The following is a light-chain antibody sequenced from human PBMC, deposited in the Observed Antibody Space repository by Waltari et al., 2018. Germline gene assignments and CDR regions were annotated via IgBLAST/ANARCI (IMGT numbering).Light chain of an antibody. J-gene: IGLJ2*01. CDR1: SSNIGSNY. CDR3: AAWDDSLSGVV. Sequence: QSVLTQPPSASGTPGQRVTISCSGSSSNIGSNYVYWYQQLPGTAPKLLIYRNNQRPSGVPGRFSGSKSGTSASLAISWLRSEDEADYYCAAWDDSLSGVVFGGGTKLTVL. V-gene: IGLV1-47*01. CDR2: RNN.